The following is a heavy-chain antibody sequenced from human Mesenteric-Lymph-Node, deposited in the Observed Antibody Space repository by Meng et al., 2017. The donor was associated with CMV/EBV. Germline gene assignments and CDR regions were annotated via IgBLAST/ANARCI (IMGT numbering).Heavy chain of an antibody. CDR3: VRGAITGSTRAGTRFDY. Sequence: FTIDNYGVSWVRQAPGKGLECVASSNWSGGSTRYADSVRGRFTIYRDNAENSLYLQMDSLRVEDTAFYYCVRGAITGSTRAGTRFDYWGQGTLVTVSS. D-gene: IGHD1-7*01. J-gene: IGHJ4*02. CDR1: FTIDNYG. V-gene: IGHV3-20*03. CDR2: SNWSGGST.